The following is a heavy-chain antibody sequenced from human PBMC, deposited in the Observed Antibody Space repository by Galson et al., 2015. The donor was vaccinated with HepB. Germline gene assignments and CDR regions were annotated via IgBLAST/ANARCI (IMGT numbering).Heavy chain of an antibody. V-gene: IGHV3-11*01. Sequence: SLRLSCAASGFTFSDYYMSWIRQAPGKGLEWVSYISSSGSTIYYADSVKGRFTISRDDSKSIAYLQMNSLKTGDTAVYYCTRDRAYCGGDCYMYYFDHWGQGTLVTVSS. J-gene: IGHJ4*02. CDR3: TRDRAYCGGDCYMYYFDH. D-gene: IGHD2-21*02. CDR2: ISSSGSTI. CDR1: GFTFSDYY.